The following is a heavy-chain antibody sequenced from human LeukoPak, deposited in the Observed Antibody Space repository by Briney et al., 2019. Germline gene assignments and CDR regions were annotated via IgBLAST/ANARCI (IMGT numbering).Heavy chain of an antibody. J-gene: IGHJ4*02. CDR3: AKSYSSGWYYFDY. Sequence: GGSLRLSCAASGSTFDDYAMHWVRQAPGKGLEWVSGISWNSGSIGYADSVKGRFTISRDNAKNSLYLQMNSLRAEDMALYYCAKSYSSGWYYFDYWGQGTLVTVSS. V-gene: IGHV3-9*03. D-gene: IGHD6-19*01. CDR1: GSTFDDYA. CDR2: ISWNSGSI.